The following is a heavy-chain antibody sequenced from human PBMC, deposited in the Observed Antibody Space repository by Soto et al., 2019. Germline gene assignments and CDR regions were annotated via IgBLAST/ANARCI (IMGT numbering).Heavy chain of an antibody. CDR3: VRGDGDYHDGNGYLGRH. Sequence: EVQLVESGGGLVQLGGSLRLSCEASGFTFRTYWMHWVRQAPGKGLVWVSRIKRDGSGTYYADSVEGRFTISRDNAQNTLYLQMNRLRAEDAAVYYCVRGDGDYHDGNGYLGRHWGEGTLVTVSS. CDR1: GFTFRTYW. J-gene: IGHJ4*02. CDR2: IKRDGSGT. D-gene: IGHD3-22*01. V-gene: IGHV3-74*01.